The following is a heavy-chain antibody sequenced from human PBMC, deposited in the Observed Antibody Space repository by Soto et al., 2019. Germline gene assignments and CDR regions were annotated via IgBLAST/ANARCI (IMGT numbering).Heavy chain of an antibody. CDR3: AKGVRITMIVVVPYYYGMDV. CDR2: ISGSGGST. V-gene: IGHV3-23*01. D-gene: IGHD3-22*01. CDR1: GFTFSSYA. J-gene: IGHJ6*02. Sequence: LRLSCAASGFTFSSYAMSWVRQAPGKGLEWVSDISGSGGSTYYADSVKGRFTISRDNSKNTLYLQMNSLRDEDTAVYYCAKGVRITMIVVVPYYYGMDVWGQGTTVTVSS.